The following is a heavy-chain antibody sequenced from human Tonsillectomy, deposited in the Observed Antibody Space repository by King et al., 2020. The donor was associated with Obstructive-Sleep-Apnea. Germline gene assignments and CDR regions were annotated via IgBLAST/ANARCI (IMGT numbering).Heavy chain of an antibody. CDR3: ARHGSRYSSSWSDAFDI. D-gene: IGHD6-13*01. CDR2: IYYSWST. CDR1: GGSISSHF. J-gene: IGHJ3*02. V-gene: IGHV4-59*08. Sequence: QLQESGPGLVKPSETLSLACTVSGGSISSHFWSWIRQPPGKGLEWIGYIYYSWSTNYNPSLKSRVTISVDTSKNQFSLKLSSVTAAATAGYYCARHGSRYSSSWSDAFDIWGQGTRVTVSS.